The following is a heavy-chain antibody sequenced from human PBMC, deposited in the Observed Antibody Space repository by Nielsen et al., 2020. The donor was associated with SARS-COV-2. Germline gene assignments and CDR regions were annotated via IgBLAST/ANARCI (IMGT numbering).Heavy chain of an antibody. Sequence: SETLSPTCAVSGGSIRSSNWWSWVRLSPGKGLQWIGEVYHSGNTNYHPSLGSRVTISIDHSKDHFSLELTYVTAADTAVYYCAGGPGYSSSSFDIWGQGTLVTVSS. V-gene: IGHV4-4*02. CDR1: GGSIRSSNW. CDR3: AGGPGYSSSSFDI. J-gene: IGHJ4*02. CDR2: VYHSGNT. D-gene: IGHD6-6*01.